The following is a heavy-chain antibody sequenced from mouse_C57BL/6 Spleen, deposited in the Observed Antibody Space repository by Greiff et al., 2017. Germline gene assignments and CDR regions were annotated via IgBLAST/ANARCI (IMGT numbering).Heavy chain of an antibody. CDR3: AREGTGTYDLDY. V-gene: IGHV1-53*01. J-gene: IGHJ2*01. Sequence: QVQLQQPGTELVKPGASVKLSCKASGYTFTSYWMHWVKQRPGQGLEWIGNINPSNGGTNYNEKFKSKATLTVDKSSSTAYMQLSSLTSEDSAVCEWAREGTGTYDLDYWGQGTTGTVSS. CDR1: GYTFTSYW. D-gene: IGHD4-1*01. CDR2: INPSNGGT.